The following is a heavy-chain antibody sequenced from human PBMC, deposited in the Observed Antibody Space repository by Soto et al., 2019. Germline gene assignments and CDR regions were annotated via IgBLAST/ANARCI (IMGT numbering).Heavy chain of an antibody. V-gene: IGHV3-7*01. Sequence: GGSLRLSCAASGFTFSSYWMSWVRQAPGKGLEWVANIKQDGSEKYYVDSVKGRFTISRDNAKNSLYLQMNSLRAEDTAVYYCARDWHDYGDYAGYYYYGMDVWGQGTAVTVSS. D-gene: IGHD4-17*01. CDR1: GFTFSSYW. J-gene: IGHJ6*02. CDR3: ARDWHDYGDYAGYYYYGMDV. CDR2: IKQDGSEK.